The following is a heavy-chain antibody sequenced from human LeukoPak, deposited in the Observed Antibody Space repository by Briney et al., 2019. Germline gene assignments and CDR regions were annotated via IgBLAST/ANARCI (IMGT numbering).Heavy chain of an antibody. CDR1: GGSINSGIHY. Sequence: SETLSLTGTVSGGSINSGIHYWNWIRQPPGKGLEWIGYIYYSGSTNYNPSLKSRVTISVDTSKNQFSLKLSSVTAADTAVYFCARQLRGEAVAGHLQPFDYWGQGTLVTVSS. D-gene: IGHD6-19*01. CDR2: IYYSGST. CDR3: ARQLRGEAVAGHLQPFDY. V-gene: IGHV4-61*01. J-gene: IGHJ4*02.